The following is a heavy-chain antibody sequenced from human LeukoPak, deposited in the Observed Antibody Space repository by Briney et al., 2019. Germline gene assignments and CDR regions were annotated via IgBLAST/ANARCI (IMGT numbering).Heavy chain of an antibody. CDR2: INHSGST. CDR3: ARGLFADCSSTSCSAYYMDV. V-gene: IGHV4-34*01. Sequence: SETLSLTCAVYGGSFSGYYWSWIRQPPGKRLEWIGEINHSGSTNYNPSLKSRVTISVDTSKNQFSLKLSSVTAADTAVYYCARGLFADCSSTSCSAYYMDVWGKGTTVTVSS. J-gene: IGHJ6*03. D-gene: IGHD2-2*01. CDR1: GGSFSGYY.